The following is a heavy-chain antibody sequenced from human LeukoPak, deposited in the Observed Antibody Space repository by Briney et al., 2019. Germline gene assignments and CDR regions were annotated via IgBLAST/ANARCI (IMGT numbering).Heavy chain of an antibody. CDR3: AKDRTGYYDSSGYYYREGGFFDY. Sequence: PGGSLRLSCAASGFTFSSYGMHWVRQAPGKGLEWVAVISYDGSNKYYADSVKGRFTISRDNSKNTLYLQMNSLRAEDTAVYYCAKDRTGYYDSSGYYYREGGFFDYWGQGTLVTVSS. D-gene: IGHD3-22*01. J-gene: IGHJ4*02. CDR2: ISYDGSNK. CDR1: GFTFSSYG. V-gene: IGHV3-30*18.